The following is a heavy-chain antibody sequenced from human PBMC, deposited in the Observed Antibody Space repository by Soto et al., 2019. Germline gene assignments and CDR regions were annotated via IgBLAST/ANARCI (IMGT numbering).Heavy chain of an antibody. D-gene: IGHD2-2*01. CDR2: ISAYNGNT. V-gene: IGHV1-18*01. CDR3: ARDRNCISTSCYYYYGMDV. Sequence: QVQLVQSGAEVKKPGASVKVSCKASGYTFTSYGISWVRQAPGQGLEWMGWISAYNGNTNYAQKLQGRVTMTTDTSTSTAYMELRSLRSDDTAVYYCARDRNCISTSCYYYYGMDVWGQGTTVTVSS. CDR1: GYTFTSYG. J-gene: IGHJ6*02.